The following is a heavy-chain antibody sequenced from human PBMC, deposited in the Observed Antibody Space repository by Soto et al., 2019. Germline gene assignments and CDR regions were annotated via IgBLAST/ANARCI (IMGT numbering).Heavy chain of an antibody. V-gene: IGHV3-30*18. Sequence: GGSLRLSCAASGFTLGSYGMGWVRQAEGEGREWVGVISYDGSNNYYPDSVKGRFTISRDNSKNTLYLQMNSLRAEDTAVYYCAKDLCAHGGNSPSHYYYYGMDVWGQGTTVTVSS. CDR2: ISYDGSNN. CDR3: AKDLCAHGGNSPSHYYYYGMDV. D-gene: IGHD2-21*02. J-gene: IGHJ6*02. CDR1: GFTLGSYG.